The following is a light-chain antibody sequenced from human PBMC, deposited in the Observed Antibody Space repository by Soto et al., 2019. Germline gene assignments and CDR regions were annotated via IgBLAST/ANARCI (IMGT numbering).Light chain of an antibody. Sequence: EIVLTQSPATLCLSPGERATLSCRASQSVSRNLAWHQQKPGQAPRLLIYDASNRATGIPARFSGSGSVTDFTLTISSLEPEDFAVYYCQQYGSSGTFGQGTKVDIK. J-gene: IGKJ1*01. CDR3: QQYGSSGT. CDR2: DAS. CDR1: QSVSRN. V-gene: IGKV3-11*01.